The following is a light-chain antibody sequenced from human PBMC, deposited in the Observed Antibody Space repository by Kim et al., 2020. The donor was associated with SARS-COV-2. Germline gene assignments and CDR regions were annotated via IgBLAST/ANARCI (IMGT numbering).Light chain of an antibody. J-gene: IGKJ1*01. CDR1: QSVSSSY. CDR2: GAS. Sequence: EIVLTQSPGTLSLSPGESATLSCRASQSVSSSYLAWYQQKPGQAPRLHIYGASSRATGIPDRFSGSGSGTDFTLTISRLEPEDFAVYYCQQYGSSPRTFGQGTKVDIK. V-gene: IGKV3-20*01. CDR3: QQYGSSPRT.